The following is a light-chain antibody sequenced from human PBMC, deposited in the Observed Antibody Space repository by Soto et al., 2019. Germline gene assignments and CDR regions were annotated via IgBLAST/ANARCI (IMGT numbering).Light chain of an antibody. CDR1: QSVSSN. CDR3: QKYNNWPYT. V-gene: IGKV3-15*01. Sequence: ELVMTQSPATLSVSPGERAALSCRASQSVSSNFAWYQQKPGQAPRLLIYGASTRATGIPARFSGSGSGTEFTLTISSLQSGDFAVYYCQKYNNWPYTFGQGTKLEI. J-gene: IGKJ2*01. CDR2: GAS.